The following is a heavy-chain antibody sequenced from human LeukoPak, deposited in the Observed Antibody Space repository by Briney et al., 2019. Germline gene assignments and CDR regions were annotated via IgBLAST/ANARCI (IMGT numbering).Heavy chain of an antibody. CDR1: GISLRTGGVG. V-gene: IGHV2-5*02. J-gene: IGHJ1*01. CDR3: AHRGSSGTYALH. CDR2: IYWDDDN. D-gene: IGHD3-10*01. Sequence: SGPTLFHPTQPLTLTCTFSGISLRTGGVGVGWIRQPPVKDLEWLALIYWDDDNRYNPSLKSRLTITKDTSKNQVVLTVTNVDPVDTATYYCAHRGSSGTYALHWGQGTLVTVSS.